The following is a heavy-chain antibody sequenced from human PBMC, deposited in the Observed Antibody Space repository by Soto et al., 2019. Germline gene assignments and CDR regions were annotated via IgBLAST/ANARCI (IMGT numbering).Heavy chain of an antibody. J-gene: IGHJ1*01. V-gene: IGHV3-74*03. D-gene: IGHD3-22*01. Sequence: EVQLVESGGGLVQPGGSLRLSCAVSGFTFSNYWMHWVRQAPGKGLVWVARIKSDGSEKMYADSVKGRLTISRDNANNTKYLQKNSLRAEDTAVYACVRGAGDYYDGNGYLVRHWGQGTMVTVSS. CDR2: IKSDGSEK. CDR3: VRGAGDYYDGNGYLVRH. CDR1: GFTFSNYW.